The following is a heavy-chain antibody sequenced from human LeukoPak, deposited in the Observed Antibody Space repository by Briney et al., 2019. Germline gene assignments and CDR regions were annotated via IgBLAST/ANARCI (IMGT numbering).Heavy chain of an antibody. CDR1: GGSISSYY. CDR3: ARSLQYNNNNYFYYGMDV. J-gene: IGHJ6*02. Sequence: SETLSLTCTVSGGSISSYYWNWIRQPPGEGLEWIGYIYYSGSTNYNPSLKSRVTISVDTSKNQFSLKLNSVTAADTAVYYCARSLQYNNNNYFYYGMDVWGQGTTVTVSS. V-gene: IGHV4-59*01. CDR2: IYYSGST. D-gene: IGHD3-10*01.